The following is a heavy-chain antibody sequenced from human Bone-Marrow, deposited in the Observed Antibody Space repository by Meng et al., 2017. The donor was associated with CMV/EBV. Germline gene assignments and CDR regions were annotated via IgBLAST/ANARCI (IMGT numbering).Heavy chain of an antibody. CDR3: ARRGIAALNDAFDI. CDR2: IYSGGST. Sequence: GESLKISCAASGLTFSSYWMHWVRQAPGKGLEWVSVIYSGGSTYYADSVKGRFTISRDNSKNTLYLQMNSLRAEDTAVYYCARRGIAALNDAFDIWGQGTMVTVSS. CDR1: GLTFSSYW. J-gene: IGHJ3*02. V-gene: IGHV3-66*02. D-gene: IGHD6-13*01.